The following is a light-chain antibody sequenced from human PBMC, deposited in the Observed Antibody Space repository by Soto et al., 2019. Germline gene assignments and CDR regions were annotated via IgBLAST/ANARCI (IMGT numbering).Light chain of an antibody. J-gene: IGLJ2*01. Sequence: QSVLPQPPSVSGAPGQGVSISCTGSSSNIGAGYDVNWYQQLPGTVPKLLIYDNTRPSGVPDRFSASKSGTSASLAITGLQAEDEADYYCQSYDTSPSGLVFGGGTKVTAL. CDR3: QSYDTSPSGLV. CDR1: SSNIGAGYD. CDR2: DN. V-gene: IGLV1-40*01.